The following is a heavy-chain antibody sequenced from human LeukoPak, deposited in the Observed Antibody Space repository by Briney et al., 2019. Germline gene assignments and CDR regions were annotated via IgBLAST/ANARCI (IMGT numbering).Heavy chain of an antibody. J-gene: IGHJ4*02. CDR1: GFTFSNYW. Sequence: PGGSLRLSCAASGFTFSNYWMSWVRQAPEKGLEWVANIKGDGGEKYYVDSVKGRFTISRDNAENSVYLQMDSLRVDDTAVYYCAKWTYTGNWWVVDYWGQGTLVTVSS. CDR3: AKWTYTGNWWVVDY. D-gene: IGHD2-8*02. CDR2: IKGDGGEK. V-gene: IGHV3-7*01.